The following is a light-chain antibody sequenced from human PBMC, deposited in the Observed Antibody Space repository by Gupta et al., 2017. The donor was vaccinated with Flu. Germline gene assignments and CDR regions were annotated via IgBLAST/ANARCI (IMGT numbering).Light chain of an antibody. Sequence: DIVLTQHPLPLPVAPGAAAYMSCRSSQSPLKSNGSNYLDWYLQRPGRSQQLLIYLSSQRASGVPDRFSGSGAGTDFTLKSRRVEEEDVGVYYCMQSLQGITFGGGTKLEIK. J-gene: IGKJ4*01. CDR1: QSPLKSNGSNY. CDR3: MQSLQGIT. CDR2: LSS. V-gene: IGKV2-28*01.